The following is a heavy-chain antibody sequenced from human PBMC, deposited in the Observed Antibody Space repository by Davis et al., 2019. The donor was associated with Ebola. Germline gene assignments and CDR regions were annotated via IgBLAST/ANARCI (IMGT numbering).Heavy chain of an antibody. J-gene: IGHJ5*02. CDR3: ARDTTITMVRGVIHWFDP. CDR2: ININTGNP. Sequence: ASVKVSCKASGYSFTTYGMNWVRQPPGQGLEWMGWININTGNPTYAQGFTGRFVFSLDTSVSTAYLQITSLKAEDTAVYYCARDTTITMVRGVIHWFDPWGQGTLVTVSS. D-gene: IGHD3-10*01. CDR1: GYSFTTYG. V-gene: IGHV7-4-1*02.